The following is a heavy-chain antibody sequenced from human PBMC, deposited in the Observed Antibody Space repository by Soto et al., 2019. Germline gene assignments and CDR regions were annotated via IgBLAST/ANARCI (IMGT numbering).Heavy chain of an antibody. J-gene: IGHJ4*02. CDR2: VYYSAST. D-gene: IGHD3-10*01. Sequence: SETLSLTCTVSGGSISSSSYYWAWVRQPPGKGLEWIGSVYYSASTYYNPSLKSRVTISVDTSKNQFSLELSSVTAADTAVYYCARSSSGSYYTHYWGPGALVTVSS. CDR3: ARSSSGSYYTHY. CDR1: GGSISSSSYY. V-gene: IGHV4-39*07.